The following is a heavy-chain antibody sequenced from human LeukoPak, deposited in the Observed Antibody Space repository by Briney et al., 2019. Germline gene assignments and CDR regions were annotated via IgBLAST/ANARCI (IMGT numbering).Heavy chain of an antibody. J-gene: IGHJ6*03. CDR2: FDPEDGET. CDR3: ATAKSLRYYYMDV. CDR1: GYTLTELS. Sequence: ASVKVSCKVSGYTLTELSMHWVRQAPGKGLEWMGGFDPEDGETIYAQKFQGRVTVTEDTSTDTAYMEPSSLRSEDTAVYYCATAKSLRYYYMDVWSKGTTVTVSS. V-gene: IGHV1-24*01. D-gene: IGHD4/OR15-4a*01.